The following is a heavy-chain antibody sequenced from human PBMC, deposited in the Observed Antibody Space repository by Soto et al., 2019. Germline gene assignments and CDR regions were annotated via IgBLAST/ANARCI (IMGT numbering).Heavy chain of an antibody. CDR1: GFTFSDHY. D-gene: IGHD3-22*01. CDR3: ARGRDSSGTKGYYFDY. J-gene: IGHJ4*02. CDR2: TRNKANSYTT. V-gene: IGHV3-72*01. Sequence: TGGSLRLSCAASGFTFSDHYMDWVRQAPGKGLEWVGRTRNKANSYTTEYAASVKGRFTISRDDSKNSLYLQMNSLKTEDTAVYYCARGRDSSGTKGYYFDYWGQGTLVTVSS.